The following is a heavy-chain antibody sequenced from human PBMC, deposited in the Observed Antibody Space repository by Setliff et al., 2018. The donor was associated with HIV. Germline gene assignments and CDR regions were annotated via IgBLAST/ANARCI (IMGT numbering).Heavy chain of an antibody. D-gene: IGHD6-6*01. J-gene: IGHJ4*02. CDR1: GGSISSSSYY. CDR2: IYYSGST. Sequence: PSETLSLTCTVSGGSISSSSYYWGWIRQPPGKGLEWIGSIYYSGSTYYNPSLKSRVTISADTSKNQFSLKLRSVTAADTAVYYCARAHLYSSSKSNAFDYWGQGTLVTVSS. CDR3: ARAHLYSSSKSNAFDY. V-gene: IGHV4-39*01.